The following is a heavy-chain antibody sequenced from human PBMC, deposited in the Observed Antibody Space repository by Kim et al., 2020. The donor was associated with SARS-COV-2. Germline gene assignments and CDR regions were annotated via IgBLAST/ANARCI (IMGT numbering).Heavy chain of an antibody. D-gene: IGHD3-22*01. CDR2: IKSKTDGGTT. V-gene: IGHV3-15*01. CDR3: TTGAPRTYYYDGSGVSGMYV. Sequence: GGSLRLSCAASGFTFSNAWMSWVRQAPGKGLEWVGRIKSKTDGGTTDYAAPVKGRFTISRDDSKNTLYLQMNSLKTEDTAVYDCTTGAPRTYYYDGSGVSGMYVWGQGTTGTVSS. J-gene: IGHJ6*02. CDR1: GFTFSNAW.